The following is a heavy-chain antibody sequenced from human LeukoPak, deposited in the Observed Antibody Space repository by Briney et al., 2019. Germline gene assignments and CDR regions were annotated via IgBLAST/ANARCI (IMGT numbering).Heavy chain of an antibody. CDR3: ALWFDAYAFDI. CDR2: INTNTGNP. CDR1: GYTFTSYA. Sequence: GASVKVSCKASGYTFTSYAVNWVRQAPGQGLEWVGWINTNTGNPTYAQGFTGRFVFSLDTSVSTAYLQISSLKAEDTAVYYCALWFDAYAFDIWGQGTMVTVSS. V-gene: IGHV7-4-1*02. D-gene: IGHD3-10*01. J-gene: IGHJ3*02.